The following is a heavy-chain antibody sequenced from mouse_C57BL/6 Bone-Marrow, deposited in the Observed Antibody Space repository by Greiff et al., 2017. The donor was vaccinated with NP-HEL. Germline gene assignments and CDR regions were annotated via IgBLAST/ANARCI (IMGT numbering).Heavy chain of an antibody. J-gene: IGHJ2*01. CDR2: IDPETGGT. V-gene: IGHV1-15*01. Sequence: VKLMESGAELVRPGASVTLSCKASGYTFTDYEMHWVKQTPVHGLEWIGAIDPETGGTAYNQKFKGKAILTADKSSSTAYMELRSLTSEDSAVYHCTREGDYWGQGTTLTVSS. CDR1: GYTFTDYE. CDR3: TREGDY.